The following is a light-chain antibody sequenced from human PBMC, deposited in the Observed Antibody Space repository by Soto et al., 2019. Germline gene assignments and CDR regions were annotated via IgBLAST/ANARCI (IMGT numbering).Light chain of an antibody. CDR1: QSISTW. V-gene: IGKV1-5*01. CDR3: QQHNGYSERM. J-gene: IGKJ1*01. CDR2: GAS. Sequence: DIQMTQSPSTLSASAGDRVTITCRASQSISTWLAWYQQKPGKAPKLLIYGASSLASGVLSRFSGSGSGTEFTLTISSLQPDDFATYYCQQHNGYSERMFGQGTKVDIK.